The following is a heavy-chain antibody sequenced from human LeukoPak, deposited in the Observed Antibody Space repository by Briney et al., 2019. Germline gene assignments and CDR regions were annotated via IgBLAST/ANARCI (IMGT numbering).Heavy chain of an antibody. CDR2: IYYSGST. J-gene: IGHJ4*02. CDR3: ARSGYDILTGYYPPPFDY. V-gene: IGHV4-39*07. CDR1: GGSISSSSYY. Sequence: SETLSLTCTVSGGSISSSSYYWGWIRQPPGKGLEWIGSIYYSGSTYYNPSLKSRVTISVDTSKNQFSLKLSSVTAADTAVYYRARSGYDILTGYYPPPFDYWGQGTLVTVSS. D-gene: IGHD3-9*01.